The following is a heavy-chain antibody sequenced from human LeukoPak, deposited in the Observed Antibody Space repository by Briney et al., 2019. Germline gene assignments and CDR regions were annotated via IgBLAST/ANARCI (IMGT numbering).Heavy chain of an antibody. D-gene: IGHD2-15*01. V-gene: IGHV4-34*01. CDR1: GGSFSGYY. CDR2: INHSGST. CDR3: AREPYCSGGSCYPVWDRSFDY. Sequence: SETLSLTCAVYGGSFSGYYWSWIRQPPGKGLEWIGEINHSGSTNYNPSLKSRVTISVDTSKNQFSLQLNSVTPEDTAVYYCAREPYCSGGSCYPVWDRSFDYWGQGTLVTVSS. J-gene: IGHJ4*02.